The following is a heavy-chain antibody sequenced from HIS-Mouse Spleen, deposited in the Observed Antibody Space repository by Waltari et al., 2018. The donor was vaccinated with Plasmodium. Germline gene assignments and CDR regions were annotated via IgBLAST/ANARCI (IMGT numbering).Heavy chain of an antibody. CDR1: GFTFSRLG. Sequence: QVQLVESGGGVVQPGRSLRLSCAALGFTFSRLGMHWVRQAPGKGLEWVAVISYDGSNKYYADSVKGRFTISRDNSKNTLYLQMNSLRAEDTAVYYCAKDRRSSSWYVDYWGQGTLVTVSS. J-gene: IGHJ4*02. V-gene: IGHV3-30*18. CDR2: ISYDGSNK. D-gene: IGHD6-13*01. CDR3: AKDRRSSSWYVDY.